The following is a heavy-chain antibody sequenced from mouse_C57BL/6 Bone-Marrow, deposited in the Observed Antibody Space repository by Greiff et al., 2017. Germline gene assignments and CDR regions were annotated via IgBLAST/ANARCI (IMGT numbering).Heavy chain of an antibody. V-gene: IGHV1-59*01. D-gene: IGHD2-1*01. Sequence: QLQQPGAELVRPGTSVKLSCKASGYTFTSYWMHWVKQRPGQGLEWIGVIDPSDSYTNYNQKFKGKATLTVDTSSSTAYMQLSSLTSEDSAVYYCAAYGNFAYWGQGTLVTVSA. J-gene: IGHJ3*01. CDR3: AAYGNFAY. CDR2: IDPSDSYT. CDR1: GYTFTSYW.